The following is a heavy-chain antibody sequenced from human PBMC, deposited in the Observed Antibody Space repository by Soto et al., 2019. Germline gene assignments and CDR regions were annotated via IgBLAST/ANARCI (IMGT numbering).Heavy chain of an antibody. J-gene: IGHJ6*02. Sequence: QVQLVQSGAEVKKPGSSVKVSCKASGGTFSSYAISWVRQAPGQGLEWMGGIIPIFGTANYAQKFQGRVTITGDESTSTAYMELSRLRSEDTAVYSCARVFGVTMVRGVIMSEEVTFPPGMDVLGQGTTVAVS. CDR3: ARVFGVTMVRGVIMSEEVTFPPGMDV. V-gene: IGHV1-69*01. D-gene: IGHD3-10*01. CDR1: GGTFSSYA. CDR2: IIPIFGTA.